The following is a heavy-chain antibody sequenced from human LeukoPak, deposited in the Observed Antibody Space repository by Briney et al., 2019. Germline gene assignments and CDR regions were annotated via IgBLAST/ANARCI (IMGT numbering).Heavy chain of an antibody. V-gene: IGHV3-74*01. CDR3: AREVCIGGSCSVFDY. J-gene: IGHJ4*02. CDR2: INSDGSSR. Sequence: PGGSLRLSCAASGFTFSSYWMHWVRQAPGKVLVWVSRINSDGSSRTYADSVKGRFTISRDNAKNTLSLQMNSLRTEDTAVYYCAREVCIGGSCSVFDYWGQGTLVTVSS. D-gene: IGHD2-15*01. CDR1: GFTFSSYW.